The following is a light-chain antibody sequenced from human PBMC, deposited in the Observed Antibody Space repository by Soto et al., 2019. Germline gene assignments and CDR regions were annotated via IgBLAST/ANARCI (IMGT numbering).Light chain of an antibody. Sequence: QTVVTQEPSFSVSPGGTVTLTCGLSSGSVSTSYYPSWYQQTPGQAPRTLIYNTNTRSSGVPDRFSGFILGNKAALIITGAQADDECDYYCVLYMGSGIWVFGGGTKLTVL. V-gene: IGLV8-61*01. J-gene: IGLJ3*02. CDR1: SGSVSTSYY. CDR3: VLYMGSGIWV. CDR2: NTN.